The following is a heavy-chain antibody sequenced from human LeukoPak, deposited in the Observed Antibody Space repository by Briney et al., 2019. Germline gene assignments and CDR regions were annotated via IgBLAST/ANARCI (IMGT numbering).Heavy chain of an antibody. J-gene: IGHJ4*02. D-gene: IGHD6-19*01. Sequence: GGSLRLSCAASGFTFSSYAMSWVRQAPGKGLEWVPAISGSGGSTYYADSVKGRFTISRDNSKDTLYLQMNSLRPEDTAIYYCAKVYAGGWYPGYFGYWGQGTLVTVSS. CDR1: GFTFSSYA. V-gene: IGHV3-23*01. CDR2: ISGSGGST. CDR3: AKVYAGGWYPGYFGY.